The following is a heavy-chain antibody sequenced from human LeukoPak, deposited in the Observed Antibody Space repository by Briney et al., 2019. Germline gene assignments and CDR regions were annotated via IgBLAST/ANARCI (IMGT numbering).Heavy chain of an antibody. V-gene: IGHV3-30-3*01. D-gene: IGHD6-6*01. CDR1: GFTFSSYA. CDR3: ARGFEYLDY. J-gene: IGHJ4*02. CDR2: ISYDGSNK. Sequence: GGSLRLSCAASGFTFSSYAMHWVRQAPGKGLEWVPVISYDGSNKYYADSVKGRFTISRDNSKNTLYLQMNSLRAEDTAVYYCARGFEYLDYWGQGTLVTVSS.